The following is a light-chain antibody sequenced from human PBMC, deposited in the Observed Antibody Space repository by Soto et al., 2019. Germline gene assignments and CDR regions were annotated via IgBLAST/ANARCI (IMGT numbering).Light chain of an antibody. CDR2: EGS. V-gene: IGLV2-23*01. CDR3: CSYAGSSTLV. J-gene: IGLJ2*01. Sequence: QSALTQPASVSGSPGQSITISCTGTSSDVGSYNFVSWYQHHPGKAPKLMIYEGSKRPSGVSYRFSGSKSGNTASLTISGLQAEEEADYYCCSYAGSSTLVFGGGTKLTVL. CDR1: SSDVGSYNF.